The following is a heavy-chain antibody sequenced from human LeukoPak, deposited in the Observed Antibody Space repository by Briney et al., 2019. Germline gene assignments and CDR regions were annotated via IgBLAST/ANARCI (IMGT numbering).Heavy chain of an antibody. V-gene: IGHV3-48*04. J-gene: IGHJ6*04. CDR1: GFTFSSYS. CDR3: AELGITMIGGV. CDR2: ISSSSSTI. D-gene: IGHD3-10*02. Sequence: PGGSLRLSCAASGFTFSSYSMLWVRQAPGKGLEWVSYISSSSSTIYYADSVKSRFTISRDNAKNSLYLQMNSLRAEDTAVYYCAELGITMIGGVWGKGTTVTISS.